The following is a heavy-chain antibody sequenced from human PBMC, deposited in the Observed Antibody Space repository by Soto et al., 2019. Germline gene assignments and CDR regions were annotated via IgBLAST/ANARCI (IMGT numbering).Heavy chain of an antibody. V-gene: IGHV1-8*01. Sequence: XSVKVSCKASGYTFSDFDIHLLRQAAGQGPEWMGWMNAKSGDTFSAQRLQGKFNMTWDTSLSTAYMEVGSLTSDDAAIYYCARGKPFNYAGFDFWGQGTTVTVSS. CDR3: ARGKPFNYAGFDF. J-gene: IGHJ6*02. CDR2: MNAKSGDT. D-gene: IGHD3-16*01. CDR1: GYTFSDFD.